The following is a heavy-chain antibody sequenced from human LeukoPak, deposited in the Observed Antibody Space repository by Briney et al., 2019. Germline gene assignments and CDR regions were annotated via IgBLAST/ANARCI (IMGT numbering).Heavy chain of an antibody. CDR3: IRDLFDDYSLDY. V-gene: IGHV3-21*01. CDR2: INSDSSLM. CDR1: GFTFSSYS. J-gene: IGHJ4*02. D-gene: IGHD3-16*01. Sequence: GGSLRLSCAASGFTFSSYSMNWVRQAPGKGPEWVSSINSDSSLMYYAESVKGRFTISRDNARNSLYLQMNSLRAEDTAVYYCIRDLFDDYSLDYRGQGALVTVSS.